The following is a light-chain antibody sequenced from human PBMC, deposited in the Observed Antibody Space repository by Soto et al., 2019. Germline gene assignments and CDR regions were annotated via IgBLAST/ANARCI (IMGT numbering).Light chain of an antibody. CDR1: QSVSSSY. Sequence: PGERVTLCCRASQSVSSSYLTWYQQKPGQAPRLLIYGASTRATGIPARFSGSGSGTDFTLTISSLQPEDFAVYYCQQDYNFTFGQGTRLEIK. CDR3: QQDYNFT. CDR2: GAS. J-gene: IGKJ5*01. V-gene: IGKV3D-7*01.